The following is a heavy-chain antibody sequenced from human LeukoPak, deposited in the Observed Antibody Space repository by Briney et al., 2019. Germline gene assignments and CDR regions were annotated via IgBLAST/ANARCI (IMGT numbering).Heavy chain of an antibody. CDR2: INSDGSST. V-gene: IGHV3-74*01. Sequence: GGSLRLSCAASGFTFSGYWMHWVRQAPGKGLVWVSRINSDGSSTSYADSVKGRFTISRDNAKNTLYLQMNSLRAEDTAVYYCAKEAGLESYYFDYWGQGTLVTVSS. CDR1: GFTFSGYW. D-gene: IGHD3/OR15-3a*01. J-gene: IGHJ4*02. CDR3: AKEAGLESYYFDY.